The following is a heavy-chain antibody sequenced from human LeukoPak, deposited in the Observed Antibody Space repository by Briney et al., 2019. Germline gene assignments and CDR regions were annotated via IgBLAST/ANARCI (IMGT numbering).Heavy chain of an antibody. CDR1: GGSISSYY. J-gene: IGHJ5*02. CDR3: ARDQLVVPAATRGFDP. Sequence: SETLSLTCTVSGGSISSYYWSWIRQPPGKGLEWIGYIYYSGSTNYNPSLKSRVTISVDTSKNQFSLKLSSVTAADTAVYYCARDQLVVPAATRGFDPWGQGTLVTVSS. V-gene: IGHV4-59*12. CDR2: IYYSGST. D-gene: IGHD2-2*01.